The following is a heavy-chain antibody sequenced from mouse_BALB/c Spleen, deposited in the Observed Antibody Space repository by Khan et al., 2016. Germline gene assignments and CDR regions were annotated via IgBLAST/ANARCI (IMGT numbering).Heavy chain of an antibody. J-gene: IGHJ4*01. D-gene: IGHD1-2*01. CDR3: TRGRQGMDY. CDR1: GFTFSSYA. V-gene: IGHV5-6-3*01. Sequence: EVELVESGGGLVQPGGSLKLSCAAAGFTFSSYAMSWVRQTPDKWLELVATINNNGGSTYYPDSVKGRFTISRDNAKNTLYLQMSSLKAEDIAMYYCTRGRQGMDYWGQATSVTVSS. CDR2: INNNGGST.